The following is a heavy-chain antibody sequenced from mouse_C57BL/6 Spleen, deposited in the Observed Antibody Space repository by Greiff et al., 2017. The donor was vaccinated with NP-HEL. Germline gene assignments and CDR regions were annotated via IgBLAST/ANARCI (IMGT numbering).Heavy chain of an antibody. D-gene: IGHD3-3*01. CDR1: GFTFSSYS. CDR2: INDGGSYT. J-gene: IGHJ1*03. V-gene: IGHV5-4*01. CDR3: ARDPGRRYFEV. Sequence: EVHLVESGAGLVKPGASLKLSCAASGFTFSSYSMSWVRQTPEKRLEWVATINDGGSYTYYPDNVKGRFTISRDKAKNNLYLQMSHLKSEDTAMYYCARDPGRRYFEVWGTGTTVTVAS.